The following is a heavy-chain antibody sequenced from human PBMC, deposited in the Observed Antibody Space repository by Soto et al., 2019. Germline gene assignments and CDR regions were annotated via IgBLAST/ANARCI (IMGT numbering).Heavy chain of an antibody. CDR1: GGSISSSSYY. V-gene: IGHV4-39*01. CDR3: ASRIIAARSYYYGMDV. D-gene: IGHD6-6*01. J-gene: IGHJ6*02. CDR2: IYYSGST. Sequence: SETLSLTCTVSGGSISSSSYYWGWIRQPPRKGLEWIGSIYYSGSTYYNPSLKSRVTISVDTSKNQFSLKLSSVTAADTAVYYCASRIIAARSYYYGMDVWGQGTTVTVSS.